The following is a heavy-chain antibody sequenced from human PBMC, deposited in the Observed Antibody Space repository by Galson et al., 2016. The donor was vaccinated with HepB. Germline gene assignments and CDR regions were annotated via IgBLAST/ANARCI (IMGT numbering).Heavy chain of an antibody. Sequence: SLRLSCAASGISFGTDWVTWVRQPPGKGLEWVANINHDGSERYYVDSVKGRFTISIDNAKNSVYLQMSSLRAEDTAIYYCARDKGWLHLDYWGQGSLVTVSS. CDR1: GISFGTDW. J-gene: IGHJ4*02. CDR3: ARDKGWLHLDY. V-gene: IGHV3-7*03. D-gene: IGHD3-22*01. CDR2: INHDGSER.